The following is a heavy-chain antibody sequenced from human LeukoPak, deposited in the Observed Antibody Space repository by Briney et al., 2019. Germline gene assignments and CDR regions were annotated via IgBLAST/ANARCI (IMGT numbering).Heavy chain of an antibody. Sequence: GGSLRLSCAASGFTFSSYAMHWVRQAPGKGLEWVAVISYDGSNQYSADSVKGRFTISRDNSKNTLYLQMNSLRPEDTAVYYCAVCNGGSCYLADYWGQGTLVTVSS. J-gene: IGHJ4*02. CDR1: GFTFSSYA. CDR2: ISYDGSNQ. CDR3: AVCNGGSCYLADY. V-gene: IGHV3-30*04. D-gene: IGHD2-15*01.